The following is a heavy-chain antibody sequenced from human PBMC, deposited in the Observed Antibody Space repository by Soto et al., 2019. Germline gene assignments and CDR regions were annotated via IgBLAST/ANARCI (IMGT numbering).Heavy chain of an antibody. Sequence: QVQLQESGPGLVKPSETLSLTCTVSGGSISSYYWSWIRQPPGKGLEWIGYIYYSGSTNYNPSLKSRVTISVDTSRNRFSRKLSSVTAADTAVYYCARDLVVGYYYGMDVWGQGTTVTVSS. CDR3: ARDLVVGYYYGMDV. J-gene: IGHJ6*02. CDR2: IYYSGST. D-gene: IGHD2-8*02. CDR1: GGSISSYY. V-gene: IGHV4-59*01.